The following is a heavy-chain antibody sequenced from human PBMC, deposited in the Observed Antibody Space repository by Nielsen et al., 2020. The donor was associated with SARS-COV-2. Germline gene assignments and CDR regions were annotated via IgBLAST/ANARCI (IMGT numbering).Heavy chain of an antibody. V-gene: IGHV1-24*01. CDR3: ATAPPVRFSWFDP. Sequence: ASVKVSCKVSGYTLTELSMHWVRQAPGKGLEWMGGIDPEDGETIYAQKFQGRVTMTEDTSTDTAYMELSSLRSEDTAVYYCATAPPVRFSWFDPWGQGTLVTVSS. D-gene: IGHD3-3*01. CDR1: GYTLTELS. CDR2: IDPEDGET. J-gene: IGHJ5*02.